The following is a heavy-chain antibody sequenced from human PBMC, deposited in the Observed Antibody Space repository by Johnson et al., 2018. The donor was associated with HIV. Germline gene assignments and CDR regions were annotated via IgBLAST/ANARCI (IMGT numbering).Heavy chain of an antibody. V-gene: IGHV3-72*01. D-gene: IGHD5/OR15-5a*01. Sequence: VQLVESGGGLVQPGGSPRLYCDTSGFTFSDYFIDWVRQAPGRGLEWLGRARNEANSYTIEYAASVRGRFSISRDHSKNSVFLQMNSLKTEDTAVYYCARGYGVYATSFDVWGQGTVVAVSS. CDR2: ARNEANSYTI. CDR3: ARGYGVYATSFDV. CDR1: GFTFSDYF. J-gene: IGHJ3*01.